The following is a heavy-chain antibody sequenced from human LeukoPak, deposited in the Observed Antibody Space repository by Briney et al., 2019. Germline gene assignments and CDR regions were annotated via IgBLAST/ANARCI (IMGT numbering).Heavy chain of an antibody. D-gene: IGHD3-22*01. V-gene: IGHV4-59*12. J-gene: IGHJ4*02. CDR3: ARGRDYYEYYFDY. Sequence: PSETLSLTCTVSGGSISSYYWSWIRQPPGKGLEWIGYIYYSGSTNYNPSLKSRVTISVDTSKNQFSLKLSSVTAADTAVYYCARGRDYYEYYFDYWGQGTLVTVSS. CDR1: GGSISSYY. CDR2: IYYSGST.